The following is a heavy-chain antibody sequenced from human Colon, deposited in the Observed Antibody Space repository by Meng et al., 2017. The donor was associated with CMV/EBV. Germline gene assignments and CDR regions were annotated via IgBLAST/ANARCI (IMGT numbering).Heavy chain of an antibody. J-gene: IGHJ4*01. CDR2: ITTSGSTF. CDR3: AGYSKSSIY. V-gene: IGHV3-21*01. D-gene: IGHD2-15*01. Sequence: GESLKISCAASGINIHFYSIQWVRQAPGKGLEWISSITTSGSTFYYADPVKGRFTVSRDNTRGTVSLQMNSLRAEDTAVYYCAGYSKSSIYRGQGTLVTVSS. CDR1: GINIHFYS.